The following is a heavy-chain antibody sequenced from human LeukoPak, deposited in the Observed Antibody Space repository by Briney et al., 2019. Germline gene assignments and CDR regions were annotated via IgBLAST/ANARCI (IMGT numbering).Heavy chain of an antibody. CDR2: IIPIFGTA. CDR1: GGTFSSYA. J-gene: IGHJ6*03. CDR3: ARAGLTEGSSWYRGEYYYYMDV. D-gene: IGHD6-13*01. Sequence: SVKVSCKASGGTFSSYAISWVRQAPGQGLEWMGGIIPIFGTANYAQKFQGRVTITADESTSTAYMELSSLRSEDTAVYYCARAGLTEGSSWYRGEYYYYMDVWGKGITVTVSS. V-gene: IGHV1-69*13.